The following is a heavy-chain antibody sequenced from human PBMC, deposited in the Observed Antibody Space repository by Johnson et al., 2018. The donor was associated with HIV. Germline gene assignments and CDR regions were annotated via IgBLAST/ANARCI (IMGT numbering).Heavy chain of an antibody. V-gene: IGHV3-49*04. CDR1: GVTFRKFA. J-gene: IGHJ3*02. Sequence: VQLVESGGGLLQPGRSLRLSCTGSGVTFRKFAMGWVRRAPGKGLEWRGFITSTAAGGTTQYAASVRGRFTISRDDSKNSLYLQMNSLKTEDTAVYYCARGGGYSGYDRGGRAFDIWGQGTMVTVSS. CDR2: ITSTAAGGTT. D-gene: IGHD5-12*01. CDR3: ARGGGYSGYDRGGRAFDI.